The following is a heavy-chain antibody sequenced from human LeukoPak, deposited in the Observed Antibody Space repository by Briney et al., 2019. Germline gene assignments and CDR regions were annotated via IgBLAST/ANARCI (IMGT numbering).Heavy chain of an antibody. D-gene: IGHD3-10*01. CDR1: GGSISSGSYY. J-gene: IGHJ6*03. Sequence: KPSETLSLTCTVSGGSISSGSYYWSWIRQPAGKGLEWIGRIYTSGSTNYNPSLKSRVTISVDTSKNQFSLKLSSVTAADTAVYYCAREEWFGHYYMDVWGKGTTVTISS. V-gene: IGHV4-61*02. CDR3: AREEWFGHYYMDV. CDR2: IYTSGST.